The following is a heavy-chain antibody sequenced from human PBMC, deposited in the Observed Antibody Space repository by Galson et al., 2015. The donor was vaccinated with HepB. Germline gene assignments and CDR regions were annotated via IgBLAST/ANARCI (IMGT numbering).Heavy chain of an antibody. CDR3: ARSRYDFWSGYWPTDY. V-gene: IGHV2-5*01. CDR1: GFSLSTSGVG. CDR2: IYWNDDK. J-gene: IGHJ4*02. Sequence: PALVKPTQTLTLTCTFSGFSLSTSGVGVGWIRQPPGKALEWLALIYWNDDKRYSPSLKSRLTITKDTSKNQVVLTMTNMDPVDTATYYCARSRYDFWSGYWPTDYWGQGTLVTVSS. D-gene: IGHD3-3*01.